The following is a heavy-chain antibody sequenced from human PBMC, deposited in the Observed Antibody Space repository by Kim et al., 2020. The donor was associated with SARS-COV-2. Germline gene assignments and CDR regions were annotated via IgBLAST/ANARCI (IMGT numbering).Heavy chain of an antibody. J-gene: IGHJ5*02. CDR2: ISSSSSYI. V-gene: IGHV3-21*01. Sequence: GGSLRLSCAASGFTFSSYGMNWVRQAPGKGLEWVSSISSSSSYIYYADSVKGRFTISRDNAKNSLYLQMNSLRAEDTAVYYCARDGAYYDSSGSPWGQGTLVPVSS. CDR3: ARDGAYYDSSGSP. CDR1: GFTFSSYG. D-gene: IGHD3-22*01.